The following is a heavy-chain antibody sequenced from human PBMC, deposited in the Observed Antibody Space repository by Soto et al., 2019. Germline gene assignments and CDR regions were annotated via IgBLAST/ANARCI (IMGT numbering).Heavy chain of an antibody. Sequence: QVQLVESGGGLVKPGGSLRLSCAASGFTFSDYYMSWIRQAPGKGLEWVSYISSSSSYIYYADSVKGRFTISRDNAKNSLYLQMNSLRAEDTAVYYCARAGDYDFWSGYYGRDYYYGMDVWGQGTTVTVSS. CDR3: ARAGDYDFWSGYYGRDYYYGMDV. J-gene: IGHJ6*02. CDR1: GFTFSDYY. CDR2: ISSSSSYI. D-gene: IGHD3-3*01. V-gene: IGHV3-11*06.